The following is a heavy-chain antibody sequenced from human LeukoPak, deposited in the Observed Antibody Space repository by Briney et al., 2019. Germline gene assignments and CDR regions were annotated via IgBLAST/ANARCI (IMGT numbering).Heavy chain of an antibody. CDR3: ASGYSSSWYGWFDH. D-gene: IGHD6-13*01. J-gene: IGHJ5*02. CDR1: GDSVSSNSAA. V-gene: IGHV6-1*01. Sequence: SQTLSLTCAISGDSVSSNSAAGNWIRQSPSRGLEWLGRTYYRSKWYNDYAVSVKSRITINPDTSKNQFSLQLNSVTTEDTAVYYCASGYSSSWYGWFDHWGQGTLVTVSS. CDR2: TYYRSKWYN.